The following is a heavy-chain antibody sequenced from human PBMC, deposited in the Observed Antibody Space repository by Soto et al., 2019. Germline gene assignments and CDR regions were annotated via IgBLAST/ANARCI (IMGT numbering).Heavy chain of an antibody. CDR1: GFTFSTYT. J-gene: IGHJ4*02. CDR2: INGRGNYI. D-gene: IGHD1-26*01. V-gene: IGHV3-21*01. Sequence: LRLSCASSGFTFSTYTMNWVRQAPGKGLEWVSSINGRGNYIYYAESVKGRFTISRDNAKNSLYLQMDRLRAEDTALYYCVREDGRVGTNSAFDYWGLGALVTVSS. CDR3: VREDGRVGTNSAFDY.